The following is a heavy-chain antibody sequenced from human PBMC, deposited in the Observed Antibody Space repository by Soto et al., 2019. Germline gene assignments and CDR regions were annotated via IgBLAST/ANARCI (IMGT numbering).Heavy chain of an antibody. V-gene: IGHV4-59*01. CDR3: AANDYNTGLPVRFQD. D-gene: IGHD3-10*01. CDR1: GGSLSSYY. Sequence: SETLSLTCTVSGGSLSSYYWSWIRQSPGKGLEGIGYIYYSGSGGNTNYNPSLRSSVNISLDTSRTQFSLKLNSVTAADTALYYCAANDYNTGLPVRFQDWGQGSLVTVSS. CDR2: IYYSGSGGNT. J-gene: IGHJ1*01.